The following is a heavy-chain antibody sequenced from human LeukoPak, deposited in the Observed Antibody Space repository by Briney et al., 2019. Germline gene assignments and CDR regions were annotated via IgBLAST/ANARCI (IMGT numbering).Heavy chain of an antibody. D-gene: IGHD3-3*01. CDR1: GYTFTSYG. Sequence: ASVKVSCKASGYTFTSYGISWARQAPGQGLEWMGWISAYNGNTNYAQKLQGRVTMTTDTSTSTAYMELRSLRSDDTAVYYCARDPNRITIFGVARNAFDIWGQGTMVTVSS. J-gene: IGHJ3*02. CDR2: ISAYNGNT. V-gene: IGHV1-18*01. CDR3: ARDPNRITIFGVARNAFDI.